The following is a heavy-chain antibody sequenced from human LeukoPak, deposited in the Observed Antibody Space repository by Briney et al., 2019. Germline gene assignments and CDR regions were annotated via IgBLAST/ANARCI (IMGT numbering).Heavy chain of an antibody. D-gene: IGHD3-3*01. Sequence: GGSLRLSCAASGFTFSSYWMSWVRQAPGKGLEWVANIKQDGREKYYVDSVKGRFTISRDNAKDSLYLQMNSLRAEDTAVYYCARDHPSYDFWSGQPNHYYYYYGMDVWGQGTTVTVSS. J-gene: IGHJ6*02. V-gene: IGHV3-7*01. CDR1: GFTFSSYW. CDR3: ARDHPSYDFWSGQPNHYYYYYGMDV. CDR2: IKQDGREK.